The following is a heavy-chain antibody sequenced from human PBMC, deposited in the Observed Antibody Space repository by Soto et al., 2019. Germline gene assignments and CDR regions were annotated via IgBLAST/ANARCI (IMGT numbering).Heavy chain of an antibody. V-gene: IGHV3-48*02. D-gene: IGHD1-26*01. Sequence: EVQLVESGGGLVQPGGSLRLSCAASGFTFSSYSMNWVRQAPGKGLEWVSYISSSSSTIYYADSVKGRFTISRDNAKNSLYLQMNSLRDEDTAVYYCARAQVGANPPYYYYGMDVWGQGTTVTVS. CDR3: ARAQVGANPPYYYYGMDV. J-gene: IGHJ6*02. CDR1: GFTFSSYS. CDR2: ISSSSSTI.